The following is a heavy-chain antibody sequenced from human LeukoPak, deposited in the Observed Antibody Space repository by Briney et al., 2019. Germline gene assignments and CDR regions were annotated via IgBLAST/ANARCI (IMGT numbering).Heavy chain of an antibody. D-gene: IGHD2-8*01. CDR2: IYYSGGP. CDR3: AGVYSYGMDV. CDR1: GASINSYF. Sequence: SETLSLTCTVSGASINSYFWSWIRQPPGKGLEWIGYIYYSGGPNYSPSLKSRVTISLDTSKNQFSLNLSSVTAADTAVYYCAGVYSYGMDVWGQGTTVTVSS. V-gene: IGHV4-59*01. J-gene: IGHJ6*02.